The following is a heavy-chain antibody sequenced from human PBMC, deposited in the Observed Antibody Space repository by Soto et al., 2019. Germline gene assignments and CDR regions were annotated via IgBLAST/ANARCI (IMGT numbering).Heavy chain of an antibody. CDR3: AKDPLWYDSDVYPPPGFDP. CDR1: GFTFSNYA. CDR2: ITAYGDST. Sequence: EVQLLESGGGFVQPGGSLRLSCAASGFTFSNYAMSWVRQAPGKGLEWVSAITAYGDSTHYADSVKGRFTISRDSPKNTLYLQMDSLRAEGTAVYYCAKDPLWYDSDVYPPPGFDPWGQGTLVTVSS. J-gene: IGHJ5*02. D-gene: IGHD6-19*01. V-gene: IGHV3-23*01.